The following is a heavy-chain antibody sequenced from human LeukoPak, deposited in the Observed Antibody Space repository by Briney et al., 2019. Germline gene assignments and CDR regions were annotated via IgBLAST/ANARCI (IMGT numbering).Heavy chain of an antibody. CDR1: GLIFTNYF. V-gene: IGHV3-7*01. Sequence: GGSLRLSCAASGLIFTNYFMSWVRQAPGKGLEWVANIKEDGSEDYYADSVKGRSAISKDNAKNSLYLQMNSLRAEDTAMYYCARDADGYEDWGQGTLVTVSS. CDR2: IKEDGSED. CDR3: ARDADGYED. J-gene: IGHJ4*02. D-gene: IGHD5-18*01.